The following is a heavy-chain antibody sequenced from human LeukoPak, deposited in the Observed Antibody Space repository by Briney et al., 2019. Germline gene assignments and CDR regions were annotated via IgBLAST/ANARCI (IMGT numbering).Heavy chain of an antibody. CDR3: ARDQGALDI. V-gene: IGHV3-7*01. Sequence: PGGSLRLSCAAAGFTFSHYWMSWVRQAPGKGLEWLANIKQDGSEKYYVDSVKGRFTISRDNAKNSLYLQMNSQRAEDTAIYSCARDQGALDIWGQGTM. CDR2: IKQDGSEK. J-gene: IGHJ3*02. CDR1: GFTFSHYW.